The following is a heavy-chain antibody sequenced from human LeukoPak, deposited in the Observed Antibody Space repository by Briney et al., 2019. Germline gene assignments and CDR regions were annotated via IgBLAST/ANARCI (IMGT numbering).Heavy chain of an antibody. Sequence: GGALRVSCTASGFTFSSYPMYWVRQAPGKGLEWVSAITGNGDTTYYADSMKGRFTLSRDNSKNTLYLQMSSLRAEDTAVYYCASSRAYGFLDYWGQGSLVTVSS. CDR2: ITGNGDTT. CDR3: ASSRAYGFLDY. D-gene: IGHD3-10*01. J-gene: IGHJ4*02. CDR1: GFTFSSYP. V-gene: IGHV3-23*01.